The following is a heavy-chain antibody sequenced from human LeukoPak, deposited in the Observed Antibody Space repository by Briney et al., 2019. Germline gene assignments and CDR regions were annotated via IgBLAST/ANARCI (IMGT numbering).Heavy chain of an antibody. Sequence: SETLSLTCTASGASIRSPSDYWGWIRQPPGKRLEWIGATDYSGRAYYNPSLVSRFTISVDTSKHQFSLKLNSVTATDTAIYYCVRHRQHCDGGSCFPPDSWGQGTLVTVSS. CDR2: TDYSGRA. V-gene: IGHV4-39*01. D-gene: IGHD2-15*01. CDR1: GASIRSPSDY. CDR3: VRHRQHCDGGSCFPPDS. J-gene: IGHJ4*02.